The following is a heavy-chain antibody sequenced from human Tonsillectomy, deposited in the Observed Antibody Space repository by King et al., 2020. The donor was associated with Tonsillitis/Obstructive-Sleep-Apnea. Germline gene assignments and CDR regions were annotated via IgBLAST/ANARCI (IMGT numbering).Heavy chain of an antibody. CDR2: INTNTGNP. D-gene: IGHD3-10*01. J-gene: IGHJ4*02. Sequence: VQLVESGSELKKPGASVKISCKASGYTFTSYAINWVRQAPGQGLEWMGWINTNTGNPTYAHGFTGRFVFSLDTSVSAAYLQINNLTAEDTAVYYCARGGLVLFGELWGPFDYWGQGTQVTVSS. V-gene: IGHV7-4-1*02. CDR1: GYTFTSYA. CDR3: ARGGLVLFGELWGPFDY.